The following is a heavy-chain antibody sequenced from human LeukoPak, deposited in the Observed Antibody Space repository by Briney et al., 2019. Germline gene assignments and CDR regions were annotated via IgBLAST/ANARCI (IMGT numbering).Heavy chain of an antibody. V-gene: IGHV6-1*01. CDR3: ARDAAGYDILTGYGFDP. Sequence: SQTLSLTCAISGDSVSSNSAAWNWIRQSPSRGLEWLGRTYYRSKWYNDYAVSVKSRITINLDTSKNQFSLQLNSVTPEDTAVYYCARDAAGYDILTGYGFDPWGQGTLVTVSS. J-gene: IGHJ5*02. CDR1: GDSVSSNSAA. D-gene: IGHD3-9*01. CDR2: TYYRSKWYN.